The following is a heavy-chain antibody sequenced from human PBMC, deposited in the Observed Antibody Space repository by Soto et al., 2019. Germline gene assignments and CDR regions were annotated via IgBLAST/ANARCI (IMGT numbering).Heavy chain of an antibody. CDR2: ISXSGNP. CDR3: AIVQAAAPAMDV. D-gene: IGHD6-13*01. Sequence: SETLSLNCTVSRGSITTGFSYWSWIRQHPGKGLEWIGNISXSGNPFYNPSLKSRVTISVDRSKKKFSLKVSSVTAADTAVYYCAIVQAAAPAMDVGGQGSTVTVSS. J-gene: IGHJ6*02. V-gene: IGHV4-30-4*08. CDR1: RGSITTGFSY.